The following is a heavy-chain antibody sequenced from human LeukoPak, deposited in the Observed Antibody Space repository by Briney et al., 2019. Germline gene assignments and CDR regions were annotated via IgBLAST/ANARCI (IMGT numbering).Heavy chain of an antibody. D-gene: IGHD2-15*01. V-gene: IGHV1-69*13. Sequence: SVKVSCKASGGTFSSYAISWVRQAPGQGLEWMGGIIPIFGTANYAQKFQGRVTITADESTSTAYMELSSLRSEDTAVYYCARDKTRGAAKRSPYNWFDPWGQGTLVTVSS. CDR1: GGTFSSYA. CDR2: IIPIFGTA. CDR3: ARDKTRGAAKRSPYNWFDP. J-gene: IGHJ5*02.